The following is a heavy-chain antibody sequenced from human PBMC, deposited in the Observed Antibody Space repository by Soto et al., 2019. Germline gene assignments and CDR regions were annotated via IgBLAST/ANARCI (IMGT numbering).Heavy chain of an antibody. CDR1: GGTFSSHA. CDR3: ASESRRRDSSNWASCCFNGMDV. CDR2: IIPVFDTA. J-gene: IGHJ6*02. D-gene: IGHD6-13*01. Sequence: QVQLVQSGAEVKKPGSSVKVSCKASGGTFSSHAINWVRQAPGQGLEWMGGIIPVFDTASSAQKFQGRVTITADESTSTAYMELNSLRPEDTAVYFCASESRRRDSSNWASCCFNGMDVWGQGTTVTVAS. V-gene: IGHV1-69*12.